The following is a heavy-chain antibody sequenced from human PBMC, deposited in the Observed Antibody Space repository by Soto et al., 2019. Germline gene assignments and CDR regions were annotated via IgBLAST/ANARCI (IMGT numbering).Heavy chain of an antibody. CDR2: INPLPTSGST. CDR1: GYIFTNYY. V-gene: IGHV1-46*01. D-gene: IGHD6-13*01. J-gene: IGHJ4*02. Sequence: QVQLVQSGAEVKKPGASVKVSCKAYGYIFTNYYIHWVRQATGQGLEWMAIINPLPTSGSTNYAQKFQGRVTVNRDTSTSTVYLELSSLRSDDTAVYYCARDLAAAAYWGQGTLVTVSS. CDR3: ARDLAAAAY.